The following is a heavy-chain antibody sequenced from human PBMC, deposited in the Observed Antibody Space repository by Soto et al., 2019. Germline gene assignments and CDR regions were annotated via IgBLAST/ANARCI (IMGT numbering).Heavy chain of an antibody. CDR2: ISWDGSNR. Sequence: LRLSCAASGFTFYEYAMHWVRQPPGKGLEWVSLISWDGSNRYYADSVQGRFTISRDNSKYSLYLEMNSLRPEDTALYYCAKDISRGPTKNYDFWSGPDYWGQGTLVTVSS. D-gene: IGHD3-3*01. CDR1: GFTFYEYA. J-gene: IGHJ4*02. V-gene: IGHV3-43D*04. CDR3: AKDISRGPTKNYDFWSGPDY.